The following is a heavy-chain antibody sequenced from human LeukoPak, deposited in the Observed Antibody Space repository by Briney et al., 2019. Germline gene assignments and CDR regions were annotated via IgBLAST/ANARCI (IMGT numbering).Heavy chain of an antibody. Sequence: ASVKVSCKASGYTFTSYGITWVRQAPGQGLKWMGWISTHNGDTKYAEKLQGRVTMTTDISTSTAYMELRSLRSDDTAVYYCARGTSRSYYASGSFDYWGQGTLVTVSS. CDR1: GYTFTSYG. CDR3: ARGTSRSYYASGSFDY. D-gene: IGHD3-10*01. J-gene: IGHJ4*02. V-gene: IGHV1-18*01. CDR2: ISTHNGDT.